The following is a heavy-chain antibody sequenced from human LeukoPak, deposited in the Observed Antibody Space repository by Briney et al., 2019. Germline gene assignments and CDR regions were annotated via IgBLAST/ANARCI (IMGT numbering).Heavy chain of an antibody. CDR2: INHSGGT. CDR3: ARLAGRWLQLLRGQNYFDY. V-gene: IGHV4-61*09. CDR1: GGSISSSSYY. Sequence: PSQTLSLTCTVSGGSISSSSYYWSWIRKPAGKGLEWIGEINHSGGTNYNPSLKSRVTISVDTSKNQFSLKLSSVTAADTAVYYCARLAGRWLQLLRGQNYFDYWGQGTLVTVSS. J-gene: IGHJ4*02. D-gene: IGHD5-24*01.